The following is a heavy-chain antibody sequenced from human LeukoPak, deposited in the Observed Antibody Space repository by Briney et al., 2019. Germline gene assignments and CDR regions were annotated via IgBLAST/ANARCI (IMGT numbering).Heavy chain of an antibody. Sequence: GGSLRLSCAGSGFSFSSYSINWVRQAPGKGLEWVSDISTGSTTIYYADSVKGRFTISRDNARNSLYLQMNSLRDEDTAVYYCARAAYCGGDCYYFDYWGQGILVTVSS. V-gene: IGHV3-48*02. CDR3: ARAAYCGGDCYYFDY. CDR2: ISTGSTTI. CDR1: GFSFSSYS. D-gene: IGHD2-21*02. J-gene: IGHJ4*02.